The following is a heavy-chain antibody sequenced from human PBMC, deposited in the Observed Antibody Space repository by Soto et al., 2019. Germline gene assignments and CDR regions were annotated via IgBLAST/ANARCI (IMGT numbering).Heavy chain of an antibody. J-gene: IGHJ6*02. D-gene: IGHD2-2*01. CDR3: AREDIVVVPAAHYGMDV. V-gene: IGHV4-4*07. Sequence: XETLCLTCTVAGCSISSYYWSWIRKPAGKGLEWIGRIYTSGSTNYNPSLKSRVTMSVDTSKNQFSLKLSSVTAADTAVYYCAREDIVVVPAAHYGMDVWGQGTTVTVSS. CDR1: GCSISSYY. CDR2: IYTSGST.